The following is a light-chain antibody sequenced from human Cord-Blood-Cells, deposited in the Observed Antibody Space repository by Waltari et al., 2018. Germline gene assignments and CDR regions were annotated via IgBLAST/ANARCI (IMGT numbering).Light chain of an antibody. Sequence: QSALTQPASVSGSPGQSITISCTGTSSDVGGYNYVSWYQQHPGKAPKLMIYDVSKRPSWVSTRFSGSKSGNTASLTISGLQAEDEADYYCSSYTSSSTLVFGGGTKLTVL. CDR2: DVS. CDR1: SSDVGGYNY. V-gene: IGLV2-14*01. CDR3: SSYTSSSTLV. J-gene: IGLJ2*01.